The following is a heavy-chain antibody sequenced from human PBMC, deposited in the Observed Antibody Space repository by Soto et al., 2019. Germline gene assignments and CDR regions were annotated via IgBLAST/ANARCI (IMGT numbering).Heavy chain of an antibody. CDR3: AREGVEFDWLLPDPGLFDC. Sequence: QVQLVQSGAEVKKPGASVKVSCKASGYTFTSYGISWVRQAPGQGLEWMGWISAYNGNTNYAQKLQGRVTRTTHTSTSTACRERRSLRSDDTAVYYCAREGVEFDWLLPDPGLFDCWGQGTLVTVSS. D-gene: IGHD3-9*01. CDR1: GYTFTSYG. J-gene: IGHJ4*02. V-gene: IGHV1-18*01. CDR2: ISAYNGNT.